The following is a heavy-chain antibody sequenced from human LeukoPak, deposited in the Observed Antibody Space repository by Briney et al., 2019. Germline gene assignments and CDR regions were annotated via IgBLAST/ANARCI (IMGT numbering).Heavy chain of an antibody. CDR1: GYTFSDYY. J-gene: IGHJ4*02. CDR2: INPNSGDT. V-gene: IGHV1-2*02. CDR3: ARVPGYSGYVTFDY. Sequence: ASVKVSCKASGYTFSDYYMHWVRQAPGQGLEWMGWINPNSGDTNYAQKFQGRVTMTRDTSITTAYMELSRLRSDDTAVYYCARVPGYSGYVTFDYWGQGTLVTVSS. D-gene: IGHD5-12*01.